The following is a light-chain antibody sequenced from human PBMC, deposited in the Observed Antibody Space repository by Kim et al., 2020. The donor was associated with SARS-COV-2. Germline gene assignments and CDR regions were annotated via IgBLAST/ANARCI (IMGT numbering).Light chain of an antibody. CDR3: QAWGTRTVV. V-gene: IGLV3-1*01. CDR1: KLGDKY. CDR2: EDT. Sequence: SYELTQPPSVSVSPGQTASITCSGDKLGDKYAYWYQQKPGQSPVFVIYEDTKRPSGIPERFSASNSENTATLTISGTQAIDEADYYCQAWGTRTVVFGGGTKLTVV. J-gene: IGLJ2*01.